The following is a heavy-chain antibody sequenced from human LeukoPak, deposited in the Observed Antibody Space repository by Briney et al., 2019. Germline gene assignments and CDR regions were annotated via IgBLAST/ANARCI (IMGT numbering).Heavy chain of an antibody. J-gene: IGHJ6*02. Sequence: ASVKVSCKASGYTFTSYGISWVRQAPGQGLEWMGWISAYNGNTNYAQKLQGRVTMTTDTSTSTAYMELRSLRSDDTAVYYCARDSRQLCTPTYYYYGMDVWGQGTTVTVSS. CDR2: ISAYNGNT. V-gene: IGHV1-18*01. CDR1: GYTFTSYG. D-gene: IGHD6-13*01. CDR3: ARDSRQLCTPTYYYYGMDV.